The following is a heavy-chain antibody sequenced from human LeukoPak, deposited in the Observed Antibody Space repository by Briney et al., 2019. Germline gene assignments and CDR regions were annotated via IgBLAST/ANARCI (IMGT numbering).Heavy chain of an antibody. CDR3: AREHFDWLSVSKINCFDP. Sequence: ASVKVSCKASGYTFTTYYIHWVRQAPGQGLEWMGIINPSGGSTSYAQKFKDRVTMTRDTSTSTVYMELSSLRSEDTAVYYCAREHFDWLSVSKINCFDPWGQGTLVTVSS. J-gene: IGHJ5*02. CDR2: INPSGGST. V-gene: IGHV1-46*01. D-gene: IGHD3-9*01. CDR1: GYTFTTYY.